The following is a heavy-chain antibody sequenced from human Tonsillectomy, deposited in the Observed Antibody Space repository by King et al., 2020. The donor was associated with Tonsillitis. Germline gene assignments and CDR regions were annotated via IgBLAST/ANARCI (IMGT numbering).Heavy chain of an antibody. CDR2: IGTAGDT. CDR1: GFTFSSYD. CDR3: ARGNSSGWYPLVYYYYGMDV. D-gene: IGHD6-19*01. Sequence: VQLVESGGGLVQPGGSLRLSCAASGFTFSSYDMHWVRQATGKGLEWVSAIGTAGDTYYPGSVKGRFTISRENAKNSLYLQMNSLRAGDTAWDYCARGNSSGWYPLVYYYYGMDVWGQGTTVTVSS. J-gene: IGHJ6*02. V-gene: IGHV3-13*01.